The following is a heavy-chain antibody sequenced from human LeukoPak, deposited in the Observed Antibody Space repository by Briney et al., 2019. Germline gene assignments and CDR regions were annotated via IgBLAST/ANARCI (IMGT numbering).Heavy chain of an antibody. V-gene: IGHV3-21*01. D-gene: IGHD6-19*01. CDR3: ARGSSGPRPDFFDY. J-gene: IGHJ4*02. Sequence: PGGSLRLSCAASGFTFSDYNMNWVRQAPGKGLEWVSSISYTSAYIYYADSVKGRFTISRDNTENSVHLQMKSLRVEDTAVYYCARGSSGPRPDFFDYWGQGTLVTVSS. CDR1: GFTFSDYN. CDR2: ISYTSAYI.